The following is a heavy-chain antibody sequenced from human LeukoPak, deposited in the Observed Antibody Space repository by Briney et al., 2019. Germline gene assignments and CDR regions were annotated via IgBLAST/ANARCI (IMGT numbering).Heavy chain of an antibody. CDR2: INHSGIT. CDR3: ARPRGVAAGS. J-gene: IGHJ3*01. Sequence: PSETLSLTCAVYGGSFSGYYWSWIRQPPGKGLEWIGEINHSGITNYNPSLKSRVTISVDTSKNQFSLKLSSVTAADTAVYYCARPRGVAAGSWGQGTMVTVSS. V-gene: IGHV4-34*01. CDR1: GGSFSGYY. D-gene: IGHD6-13*01.